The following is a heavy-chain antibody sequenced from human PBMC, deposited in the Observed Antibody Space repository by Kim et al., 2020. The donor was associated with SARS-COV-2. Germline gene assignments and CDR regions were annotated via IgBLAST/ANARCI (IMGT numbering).Heavy chain of an antibody. V-gene: IGHV3-48*03. CDR1: GFEFSSYE. J-gene: IGHJ4*02. CDR3: ATDGKTVSSRGAKLDF. Sequence: GGSLRLSCEASGFEFSSYEMNWVRQAPGKGLEWISYINSIGSSIWYSDSVTGRFTISRDNAKNTLYLQMNSLTVEDTALYYCATDGKTVSSRGAKLDFWGQGTLVTVSS. D-gene: IGHD1-1*01. CDR2: INSIGSSI.